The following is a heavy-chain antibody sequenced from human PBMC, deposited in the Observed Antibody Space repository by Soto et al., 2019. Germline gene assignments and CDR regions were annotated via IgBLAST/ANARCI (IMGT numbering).Heavy chain of an antibody. V-gene: IGHV3-53*04. CDR1: GIIVKSNY. Sequence: EVQLVESGGGLVQPGGSLRLSCAASGIIVKSNYMNWVRQAPGKGLEWVSIIYSGGSTYYADSVKGRFTISRHDSKDTXXXXXXXXXXXXXXXXXXXRGVFGQPDSWGQGTLVIVSS. CDR3: XRGVFGQPDS. D-gene: IGHD2-21*01. J-gene: IGHJ5*01. CDR2: IYSGGST.